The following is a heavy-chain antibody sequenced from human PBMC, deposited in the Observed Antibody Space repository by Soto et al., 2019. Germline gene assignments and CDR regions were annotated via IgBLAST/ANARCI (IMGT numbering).Heavy chain of an antibody. J-gene: IGHJ6*02. Sequence: SVKVSCKASGGTFSSYAISWVRQAPGQGLEWMGGIIPIFGTANYAQKFQGRVTITADESTSTAYMELSSLRSEDTAVYYCARSYYDFWSGYYYYYYGMDVWGQGTTVTASS. CDR1: GGTFSSYA. CDR3: ARSYYDFWSGYYYYYYGMDV. D-gene: IGHD3-3*01. V-gene: IGHV1-69*13. CDR2: IIPIFGTA.